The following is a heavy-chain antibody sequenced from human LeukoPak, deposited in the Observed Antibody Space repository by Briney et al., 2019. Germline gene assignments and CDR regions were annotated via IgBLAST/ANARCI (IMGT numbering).Heavy chain of an antibody. J-gene: IGHJ4*02. Sequence: PSETLSLTCTVSGGSISSNSYYWGWIRQPPGKGLEWIGSIYYSGSTYFNPSLKSRVTISVDTSKNQFSLKLTSVTAADTAVYYCAEYNSSSFSFGYWGQGTLVTVSS. CDR2: IYYSGST. D-gene: IGHD6-6*01. CDR3: AEYNSSSFSFGY. CDR1: GGSISSNSYY. V-gene: IGHV4-39*01.